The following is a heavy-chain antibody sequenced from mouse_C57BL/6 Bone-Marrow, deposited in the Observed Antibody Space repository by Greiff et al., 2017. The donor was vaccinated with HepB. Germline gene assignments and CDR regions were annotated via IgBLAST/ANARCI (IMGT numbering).Heavy chain of an antibody. Sequence: EVHLVESGGGLVQPGGSLKLSCAASGFTFSDYYMYWVRQTPEKRLEWVAYISNGGGSTYYPDTVKGRFTISRDNAKNTLYLQMSRLKSEDTAMYYCARHPPIYYDYDRYFDVWGTGTTVTVSS. V-gene: IGHV5-12*01. D-gene: IGHD2-4*01. CDR2: ISNGGGST. CDR1: GFTFSDYY. J-gene: IGHJ1*03. CDR3: ARHPPIYYDYDRYFDV.